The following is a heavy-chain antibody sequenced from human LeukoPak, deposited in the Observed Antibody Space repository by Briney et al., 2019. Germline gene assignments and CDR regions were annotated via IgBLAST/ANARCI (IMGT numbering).Heavy chain of an antibody. CDR2: ISAYNGNT. CDR3: ARADFPLMVRGVPNWFDP. V-gene: IGHV1-18*01. J-gene: IGHJ5*02. Sequence: GASVKVSCKASGYTFTSYGISWVRQAPGQGLEWMGWISAYNGNTNYAQKLQGRVTMTTDTSTSTAYMELRSLRSDDTAVYYCARADFPLMVRGVPNWFDPWGQGTLVTVSS. D-gene: IGHD3-10*01. CDR1: GYTFTSYG.